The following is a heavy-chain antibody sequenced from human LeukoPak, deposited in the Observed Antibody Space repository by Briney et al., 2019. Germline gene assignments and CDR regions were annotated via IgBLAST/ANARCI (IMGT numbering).Heavy chain of an antibody. Sequence: GGSLRLSCAASGFTFSSYSMNWVRQAPGKGLEWVSYISSSSSTIYYADSVKGRFTISRDNAKNSLYLQMNSLRAEDTAVYYCARVGDSSGWQYYLDYWGQGALVTVSS. V-gene: IGHV3-48*01. CDR3: ARVGDSSGWQYYLDY. J-gene: IGHJ4*02. CDR1: GFTFSSYS. CDR2: ISSSSSTI. D-gene: IGHD6-19*01.